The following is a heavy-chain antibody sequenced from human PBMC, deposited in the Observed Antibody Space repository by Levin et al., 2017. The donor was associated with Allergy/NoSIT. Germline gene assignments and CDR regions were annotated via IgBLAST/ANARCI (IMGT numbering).Heavy chain of an antibody. J-gene: IGHJ4*02. CDR2: IKQDGSEK. D-gene: IGHD1-7*01. CDR1: GFTFSSYW. V-gene: IGHV3-7*01. CDR3: ARDLNWNYGVEFDY. Sequence: LAGGSLRLSCAASGFTFSSYWMSWVRQAPGKGLEWVANIKQDGSEKYYVDSVKGRFTISRDNAKNSLYLQMNSLRAEDTAVYYCARDLNWNYGVEFDYWGQGTLVTVSS.